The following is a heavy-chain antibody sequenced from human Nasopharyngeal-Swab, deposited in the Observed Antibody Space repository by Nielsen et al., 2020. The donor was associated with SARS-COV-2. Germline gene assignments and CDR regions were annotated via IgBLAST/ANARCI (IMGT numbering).Heavy chain of an antibody. Sequence: SVKVSCKASGGTFSSYAISWVRQAPGQGLEWMGRIIPILGIANYAQKFLGRVTITADKSTSTAYMELSSLRSEDMAVYYCARWGRTDGGNPRYFDYWGQGTLVTVSS. D-gene: IGHD4-23*01. CDR1: GGTFSSYA. J-gene: IGHJ4*02. CDR2: IIPILGIA. V-gene: IGHV1-69*04. CDR3: ARWGRTDGGNPRYFDY.